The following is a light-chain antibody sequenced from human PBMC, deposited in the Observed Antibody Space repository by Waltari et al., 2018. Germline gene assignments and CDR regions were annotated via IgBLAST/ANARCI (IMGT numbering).Light chain of an antibody. CDR2: GAS. CDR1: QSVGRY. J-gene: IGKJ4*01. CDR3: QQRSNWPFT. Sequence: EIVLTQSQATLSLSPGERATLYCRASQSVGRYLAWYQQKPGQAPRLLIDGASNRATGSPARFRGSGSGTDFTLTISSREPEYCAVYYCQQRSNWPFTFGGGTKVEIK. V-gene: IGKV3-11*01.